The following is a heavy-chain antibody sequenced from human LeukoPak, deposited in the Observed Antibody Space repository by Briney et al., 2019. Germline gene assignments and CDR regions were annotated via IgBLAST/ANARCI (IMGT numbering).Heavy chain of an antibody. J-gene: IGHJ4*02. Sequence: GASVKVSCKASGYTFTCYYMHWVRQAPGQGLEWMGIINPSGGSTSYAQKFQGRVTMTRDMSTSTVYMELSSLRSEDTAVYYCARSYSGYDYRFGYWGQGTLVTVSS. CDR1: GYTFTCYY. CDR2: INPSGGST. V-gene: IGHV1-46*01. D-gene: IGHD5-12*01. CDR3: ARSYSGYDYRFGY.